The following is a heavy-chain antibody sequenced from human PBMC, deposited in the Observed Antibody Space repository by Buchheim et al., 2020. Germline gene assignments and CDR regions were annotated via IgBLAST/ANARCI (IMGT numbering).Heavy chain of an antibody. V-gene: IGHV3-23*01. J-gene: IGHJ4*02. CDR3: ARSPFYDFLAGYYDS. CDR1: GFTFRDYA. Sequence: EVQLLESGGGLVQPGGSLTLSCAASGFTFRDYAMSWVRQAPGMGLELVSGIGGTGVRTYYADSVRGRFTISRDNSNNTVFLQMSSLRAEDTAVYYCARSPFYDFLAGYYDSWGQGTL. CDR2: IGGTGVRT. D-gene: IGHD3-9*01.